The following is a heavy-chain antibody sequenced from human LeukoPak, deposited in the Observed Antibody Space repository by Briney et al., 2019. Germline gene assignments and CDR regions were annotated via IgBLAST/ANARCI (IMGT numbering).Heavy chain of an antibody. V-gene: IGHV5-51*01. D-gene: IGHD4-17*01. CDR1: GYSFTSYW. CDR2: IYPGDSDT. Sequence: GESLKISCKGSGYSFTSYWIGWVRQMPGKGLEWMGIIYPGDSDTRYSPSFQGQVTISADKSISTAYLQWSSLKAPDTAMYYCARRSRASATVTTSYYFDYWGQGTLVTVSS. J-gene: IGHJ4*02. CDR3: ARRSRASATVTTSYYFDY.